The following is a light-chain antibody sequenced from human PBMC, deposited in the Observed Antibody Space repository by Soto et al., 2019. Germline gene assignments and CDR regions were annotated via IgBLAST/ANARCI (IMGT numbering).Light chain of an antibody. Sequence: QSVLTQSPSASASLGASVRLTCTLSTGHSNYAVAWHQQQPGKGPRYLMRINTDGSHLKADGIPDRFSVSSSGAERYLTISNLQSEDEADYFCQTSDTGSLLFGGGTKVTVL. V-gene: IGLV4-69*01. CDR3: QTSDTGSLL. J-gene: IGLJ2*01. CDR2: INTDGSH. CDR1: TGHSNYA.